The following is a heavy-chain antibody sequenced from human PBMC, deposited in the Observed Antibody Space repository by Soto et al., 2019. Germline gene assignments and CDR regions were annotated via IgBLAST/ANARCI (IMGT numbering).Heavy chain of an antibody. CDR3: ATYPGYSSVSA. J-gene: IGHJ5*02. V-gene: IGHV3-23*01. CDR2: ISGSGGST. Sequence: EVQLLESGGGLVQPGGSLRLSCAASGFTFSNYAMSWVRQAPGKGLKWVSAISGSGGSTYYADSVKGRFTISRDNSKNTLYLQMNSLRAEDTAVYYWATYPGYSSVSAWGQGTLVTGSS. CDR1: GFTFSNYA. D-gene: IGHD6-19*01.